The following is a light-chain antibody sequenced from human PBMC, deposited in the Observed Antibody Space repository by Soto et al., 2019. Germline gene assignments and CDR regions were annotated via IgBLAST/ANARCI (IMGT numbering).Light chain of an antibody. V-gene: IGKV1-12*01. Sequence: DIQMTQSPFSVSAFVGDRVTITCRASQGISNWLAWYQQKPGRAPKLLNYGASTLQSGVPSRFSGSGSGTYFTLTISGLQPEDFATYFCQQGNSFPPLTFGGGTRVELK. CDR3: QQGNSFPPLT. CDR2: GAS. J-gene: IGKJ4*01. CDR1: QGISNW.